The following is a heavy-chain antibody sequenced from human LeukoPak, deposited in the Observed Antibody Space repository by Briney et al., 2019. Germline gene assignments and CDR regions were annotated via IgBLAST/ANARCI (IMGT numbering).Heavy chain of an antibody. CDR3: AKDISSSWVAPSDY. CDR1: GFTFDDYA. CDR2: ISWNNGSI. V-gene: IGHV3-9*01. D-gene: IGHD6-13*01. J-gene: IGHJ4*02. Sequence: GGSLRLSCAASGFTFDDYAMHWVRQAPGKGLEWVSGISWNNGSIGYADSVKGRFTISRDNAKNSLYLQMNSLRAEDAALYYCAKDISSSWVAPSDYWGQGTLVTVSS.